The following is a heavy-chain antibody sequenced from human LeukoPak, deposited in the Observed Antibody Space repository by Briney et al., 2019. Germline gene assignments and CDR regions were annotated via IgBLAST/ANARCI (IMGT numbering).Heavy chain of an antibody. Sequence: SQTLSLTCAISGDSVSSNSAAWNWIRQSPSRGLEWLGRTYCRSKWYNDYAVSVKSRITINPDTSKNQFSLQLNSVSPEDTAVYYCARDRAGRGYCSSTSCYPIDYWGQGTLVTVSS. CDR1: GDSVSSNSAA. D-gene: IGHD2-2*01. V-gene: IGHV6-1*01. J-gene: IGHJ4*02. CDR3: ARDRAGRGYCSSTSCYPIDY. CDR2: TYCRSKWYN.